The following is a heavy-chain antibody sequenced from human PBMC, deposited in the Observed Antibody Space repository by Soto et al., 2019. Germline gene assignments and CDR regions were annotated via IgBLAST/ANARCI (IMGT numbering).Heavy chain of an antibody. Sequence: GGSLRLSCAASGFTFSSYSMNWVRQAPGKGLEWVSYISTTSSPIYYAASVRGRFTISRDDAKNSLYLQLNSLRDEDTAVYYCARDVFPGIAVAGTWFDPWGQGTLVTVSS. D-gene: IGHD6-19*01. CDR2: ISTTSSPI. CDR3: ARDVFPGIAVAGTWFDP. J-gene: IGHJ5*02. V-gene: IGHV3-48*02. CDR1: GFTFSSYS.